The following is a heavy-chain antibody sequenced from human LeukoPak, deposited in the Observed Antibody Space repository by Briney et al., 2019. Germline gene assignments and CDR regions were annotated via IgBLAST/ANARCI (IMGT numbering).Heavy chain of an antibody. D-gene: IGHD3-9*01. CDR2: ISAYNGNT. V-gene: IGHV1-18*01. Sequence: GASVKVSCKASGYTFTSYGISWVRQAPGQGLEWMGWISAYNGNTNYAQKLQGRVTMTTDTYTSTAYMELRSLRSDDTAVYYCARGPYDILTGFLYYMDVWGKGTTVTVSS. CDR3: ARGPYDILTGFLYYMDV. J-gene: IGHJ6*03. CDR1: GYTFTSYG.